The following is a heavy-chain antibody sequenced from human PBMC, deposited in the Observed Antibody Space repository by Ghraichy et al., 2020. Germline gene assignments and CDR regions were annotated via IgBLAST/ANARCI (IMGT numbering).Heavy chain of an antibody. J-gene: IGHJ4*02. CDR1: GFTFSDYY. Sequence: GGSLRLSCAASGFTFSDYYMSWIRQAPGKGLEWVSYISSSGSTIYYADSVKGRFTISRDNAKNSLYLQMNSLRAEDTSVYYCASTTWIAVAGHFDYWGQGTLVTVSS. V-gene: IGHV3-11*01. CDR3: ASTTWIAVAGHFDY. CDR2: ISSSGSTI. D-gene: IGHD6-19*01.